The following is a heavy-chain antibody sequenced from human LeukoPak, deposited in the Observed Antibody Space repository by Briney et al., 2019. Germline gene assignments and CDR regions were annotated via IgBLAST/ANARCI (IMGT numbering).Heavy chain of an antibody. Sequence: SETLSLTCTVSGGSISSSSYYWGWIRQPPGKGLEWIGEINHSGSTNYNPSLKSRVTISVDTSKNQFSLKLSSVTAADTAVYYCARASAFVTIFGVVISHRKFDPWGQGTLVTVSS. CDR2: INHSGST. CDR1: GGSISSSSYY. D-gene: IGHD3-3*01. CDR3: ARASAFVTIFGVVISHRKFDP. V-gene: IGHV4-39*07. J-gene: IGHJ5*02.